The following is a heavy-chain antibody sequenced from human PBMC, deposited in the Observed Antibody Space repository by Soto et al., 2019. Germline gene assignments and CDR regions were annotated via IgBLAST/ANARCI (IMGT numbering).Heavy chain of an antibody. D-gene: IGHD5-18*01. J-gene: IGHJ4*02. V-gene: IGHV4-59*12. CDR2: IYYSGST. CDR1: GDSISSYY. Sequence: SETLSLTCTVSGDSISSYYWSWIRQPPGKGLEWIGYIYYSGSTNYNPSLKSRVTIFIDTSKNQFSLKLSSVTAADTAVYYCASDSYGSLGLDYWGQGTLVTVSS. CDR3: ASDSYGSLGLDY.